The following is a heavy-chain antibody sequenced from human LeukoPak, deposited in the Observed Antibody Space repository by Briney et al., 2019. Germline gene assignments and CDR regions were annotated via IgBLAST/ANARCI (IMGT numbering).Heavy chain of an antibody. J-gene: IGHJ5*02. CDR3: ARDNPNWFDP. Sequence: PGGSLRLSCAASGFTVSSNYMSWIRQAPGKGLEWVSYISSSGSTIYYADSVKGRFTISRDNAKNSLYLQMNSLRAEDTAVYYCARDNPNWFDPWGQGTLVTVSS. CDR1: GFTVSSNY. V-gene: IGHV3-11*04. CDR2: ISSSGSTI. D-gene: IGHD1-14*01.